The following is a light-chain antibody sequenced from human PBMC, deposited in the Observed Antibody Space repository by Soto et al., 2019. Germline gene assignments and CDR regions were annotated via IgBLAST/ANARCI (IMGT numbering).Light chain of an antibody. CDR3: QQYNSYSRT. CDR1: QSISAW. V-gene: IGKV1-5*01. CDR2: DVS. J-gene: IGKJ1*01. Sequence: DIQMTQSPSTLSASVGDRVTITCRASQSISAWLAWYQQKPGKAPNLLIYDVSTLDSGVPSRFSGSASGTEFTLTISSLQPDDFATYYCQQYNSYSRTFGQGTKVDIK.